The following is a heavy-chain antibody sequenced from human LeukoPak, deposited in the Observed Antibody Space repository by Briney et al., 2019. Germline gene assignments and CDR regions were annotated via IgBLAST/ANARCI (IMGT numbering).Heavy chain of an antibody. CDR3: ARLIFYYDSSGYYQVDAFDI. D-gene: IGHD3-22*01. J-gene: IGHJ3*02. CDR2: IYYSGST. CDR1: GGSISSSSYY. Sequence: SETLSLTCTVSGGSISSSSYYWGWIRRPPGKGLEWIGSIYYSGSTYYNPSLKSRVTISVDTSKNQFSLKLSSVTAADTAVYYCARLIFYYDSSGYYQVDAFDIWGQGTMVTVSS. V-gene: IGHV4-39*01.